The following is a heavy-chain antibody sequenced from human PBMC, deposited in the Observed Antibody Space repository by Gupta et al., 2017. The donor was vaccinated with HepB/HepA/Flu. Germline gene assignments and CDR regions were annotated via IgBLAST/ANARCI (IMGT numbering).Heavy chain of an antibody. CDR3: ARSKYGSGSYFFFGY. D-gene: IGHD1-26*01. CDR1: GASINNYY. Sequence: QVQLQESGPGLVKPSETLSLTCTVYGASINNYYWSWIRPPPGKGLEWIDYIFYSGSTNFNPSLKSRVTISVDTSKNKFSLKLSSVTAADTALYYCARSKYGSGSYFFFGYWGQGALVTVSS. V-gene: IGHV4-59*01. CDR2: IFYSGST. J-gene: IGHJ4*02.